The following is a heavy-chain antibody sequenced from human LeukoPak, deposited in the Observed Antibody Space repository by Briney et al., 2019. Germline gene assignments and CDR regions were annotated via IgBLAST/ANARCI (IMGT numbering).Heavy chain of an antibody. CDR3: AKGLKYCSGGSCSLYMDV. D-gene: IGHD2-15*01. CDR1: GFTFSAYD. Sequence: GGSLRLSCAASGFTFSAYDMHWVRQAPGKGLEWVAVLWDDGSRKYSADSVRGRFTISRDNSKNTLYLQMNSLRAEDTAVYYCAKGLKYCSGGSCSLYMDVWGKGTTVTLSS. V-gene: IGHV3-33*06. CDR2: LWDDGSRK. J-gene: IGHJ6*03.